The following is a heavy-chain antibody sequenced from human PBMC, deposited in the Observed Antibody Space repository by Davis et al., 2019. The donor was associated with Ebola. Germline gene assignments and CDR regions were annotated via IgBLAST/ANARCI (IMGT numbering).Heavy chain of an antibody. J-gene: IGHJ6*02. D-gene: IGHD5-12*01. CDR3: AKDIVATIDYYYGMDV. CDR2: ISYDGSNK. CDR1: GFTFSSYA. Sequence: GESLKISCAASGFTFSSYAMHWVRQAPGKGLEWVAVISYDGSNKYYADSVKGRFTISRDNSKNTLYLQMNSLRAEDTAVYYCAKDIVATIDYYYGMDVWGQGTTVTVSS. V-gene: IGHV3-30-3*01.